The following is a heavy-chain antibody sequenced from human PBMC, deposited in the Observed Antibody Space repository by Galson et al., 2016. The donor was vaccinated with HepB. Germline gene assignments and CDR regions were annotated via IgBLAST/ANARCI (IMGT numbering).Heavy chain of an antibody. CDR3: ARDKMRCIQLVYFLDH. D-gene: IGHD5-24*01. V-gene: IGHV3-33*01. Sequence: SLRLPCAASGFTFSNYGMHWVRQTPGKGLEWVAHIWYDGSKKYYADSVKGRFTISRDNSKNTLYLQMDSLRAEDTAVYYCARDKMRCIQLVYFLDHWGQGTLVTVSS. CDR2: IWYDGSKK. CDR1: GFTFSNYG. J-gene: IGHJ4*02.